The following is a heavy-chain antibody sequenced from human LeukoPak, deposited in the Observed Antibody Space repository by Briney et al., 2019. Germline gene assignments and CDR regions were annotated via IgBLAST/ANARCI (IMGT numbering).Heavy chain of an antibody. V-gene: IGHV3-74*01. D-gene: IGHD2-2*01. Sequence: PGGSLRLSCAASGNYLMHWVRQAPGKGLVWVSHINSDGSWISYADSVKGRFTISKDNAKNTVYLQVNNLRAEDTAVYYCVSFYETYWGRGTLVTVSS. CDR1: GNYL. CDR2: INSDGSWI. CDR3: VSFYETY. J-gene: IGHJ4*02.